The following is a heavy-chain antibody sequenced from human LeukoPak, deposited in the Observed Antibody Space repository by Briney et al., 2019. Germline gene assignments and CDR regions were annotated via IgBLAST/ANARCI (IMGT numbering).Heavy chain of an antibody. Sequence: PGGSLRLSCAASGFTFSSYAMSWVLQAPGKRLEWVSAISGSGGSTYYADSVKGRFTISRDNSKNTLYLQMNSLRAEDTAVYYCAKARARGWYLSGTSMDVWGKGTTVTVSS. V-gene: IGHV3-23*01. CDR1: GFTFSSYA. CDR2: ISGSGGST. CDR3: AKARARGWYLSGTSMDV. J-gene: IGHJ6*03. D-gene: IGHD6-19*01.